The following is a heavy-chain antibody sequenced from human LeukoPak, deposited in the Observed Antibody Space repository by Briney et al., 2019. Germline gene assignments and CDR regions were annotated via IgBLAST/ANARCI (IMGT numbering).Heavy chain of an antibody. CDR3: ARDPNSSGLDV. J-gene: IGHJ6*02. D-gene: IGHD6-19*01. Sequence: GGSLRLSCAASGFTFSSYSMNWVRQAPGKGLEWVSSISSSSYIYYADSVKGRFTISRDNAKNSLYLQMNSLRAEDTAVYYCARDPNSSGLDVWGQGTTVTVSS. CDR1: GFTFSSYS. V-gene: IGHV3-21*01. CDR2: ISSSSYI.